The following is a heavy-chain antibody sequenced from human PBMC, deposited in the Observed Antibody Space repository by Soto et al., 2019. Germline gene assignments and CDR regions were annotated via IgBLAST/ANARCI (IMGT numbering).Heavy chain of an antibody. D-gene: IGHD4-17*01. CDR1: GGSISSGDYY. CDR2: IYFSGST. CDR3: TRGLTVTTKHDY. J-gene: IGHJ4*02. V-gene: IGHV4-30-4*01. Sequence: QVQLQESGPGLVKPSQTLSLTCTVSGGSISSGDYYWSWIRQPPGKGLEWIGYIYFSGSTYYNPSLKSRVTISVDTSKNQFSLKLSSVTAADTAVYYCTRGLTVTTKHDYWGQGTLVTVSS.